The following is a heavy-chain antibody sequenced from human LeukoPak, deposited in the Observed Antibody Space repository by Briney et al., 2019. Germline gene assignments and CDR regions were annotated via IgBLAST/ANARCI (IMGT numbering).Heavy chain of an antibody. J-gene: IGHJ6*02. CDR1: GFTVSSNY. D-gene: IGHD6-13*01. CDR2: IYSGGST. V-gene: IGHV3-66*01. CDR3: ARVPHYSSKIYYYYYGMDV. Sequence: GGSLRLFCAASGFTVSSNYMSWVRQAPGKGLEWVSVIYSGGSTYYADSVKGRFTISRDNSKNTLYLQMNSLRAEDTAVYYCARVPHYSSKIYYYYYGMDVWGQGTTVTVSS.